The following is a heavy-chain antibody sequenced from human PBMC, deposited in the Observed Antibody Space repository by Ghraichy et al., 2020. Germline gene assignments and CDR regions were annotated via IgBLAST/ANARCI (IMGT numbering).Heavy chain of an antibody. Sequence: SETLSLTCTVSGGSITSSSYYWGWIRQPPGKGLEWIGSIYYSGITYYNPSLKSRVTISVDTSKNQFSLKLRSVTAADTAVYHCARLDIVVVPASAFDIWGQGTMVTVSS. CDR2: IYYSGIT. D-gene: IGHD2-2*03. CDR3: ARLDIVVVPASAFDI. V-gene: IGHV4-39*01. J-gene: IGHJ3*02. CDR1: GGSITSSSYY.